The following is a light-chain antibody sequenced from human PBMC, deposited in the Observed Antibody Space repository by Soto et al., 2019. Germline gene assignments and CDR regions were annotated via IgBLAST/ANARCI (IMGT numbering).Light chain of an antibody. CDR3: QQDYSYPLT. CDR1: QGIKKD. Sequence: AIQMTQSPSSLSASVGDRVTITCRASQGIKKDLGWYQQKPGKATNLLIYASSTLQSGVPSRFSGSGSSTDFTLTISSLQPEDFATYFCQQDYSYPLTFGGGTKVELK. V-gene: IGKV1-6*01. CDR2: ASS. J-gene: IGKJ4*01.